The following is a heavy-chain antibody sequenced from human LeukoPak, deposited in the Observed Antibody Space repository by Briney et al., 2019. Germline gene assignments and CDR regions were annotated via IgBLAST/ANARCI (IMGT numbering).Heavy chain of an antibody. J-gene: IGHJ5*01. Sequence: GGSLRLSCVVSGFTFSSYNFNWVRQAPGKGLEWVSSIGISTTYIYYADSVTGRFTISRDNAKNSLYLQMNSLRAEDTAVYYCAKDRHAPGRYCSSTSCFPFDSWGQGTLVTVSS. V-gene: IGHV3-21*01. CDR1: GFTFSSYN. CDR2: IGISTTYI. CDR3: AKDRHAPGRYCSSTSCFPFDS. D-gene: IGHD2-2*01.